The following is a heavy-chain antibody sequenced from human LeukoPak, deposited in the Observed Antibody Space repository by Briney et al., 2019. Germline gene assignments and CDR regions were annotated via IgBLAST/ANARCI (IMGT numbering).Heavy chain of an antibody. D-gene: IGHD6-19*01. CDR2: IYYTGST. J-gene: IGHJ4*02. V-gene: IGHV4-59*01. Sequence: PSETLSLTCTVSGGSISSYYWSWIRQPPGKGLEWIGYIYYTGSTNYNPSLKSRVTISVDTSKNQFSPKLSSVTAADTAVYYCARAFSSGWYPYSIGGLWFDYWGQGTLVTVSS. CDR1: GGSISSYY. CDR3: ARAFSSGWYPYSIGGLWFDY.